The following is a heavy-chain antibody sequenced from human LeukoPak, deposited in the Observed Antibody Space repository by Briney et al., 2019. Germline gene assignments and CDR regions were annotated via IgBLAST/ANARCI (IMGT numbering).Heavy chain of an antibody. V-gene: IGHV3-66*01. Sequence: GGSLRLSCAASGFTVSSNYMSWVRQAPGKGLEWVSIIYSGDSTYYADSVKGRFTISRDNSKNTLWLQMNSLRAEDTAVYYCARSGFGVLYYYGMDVWGQGTTGTVSS. J-gene: IGHJ6*02. D-gene: IGHD3-10*01. CDR2: IYSGDST. CDR3: ARSGFGVLYYYGMDV. CDR1: GFTVSSNY.